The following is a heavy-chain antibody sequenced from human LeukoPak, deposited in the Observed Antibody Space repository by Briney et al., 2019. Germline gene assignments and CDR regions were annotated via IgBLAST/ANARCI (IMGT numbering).Heavy chain of an antibody. CDR3: ARRQYASSPFDP. D-gene: IGHD6-6*01. V-gene: IGHV4-30-2*03. CDR2: IYHSGSA. J-gene: IGHJ5*02. CDR1: GGSISSGGYY. Sequence: SRTLSLTCTVSGGSISSGGYYGSWIRQPPGKGLEWVGYIYHSGSAYYNPSLKTRVTISVDTSENQFSLNLSSVTAADTAVYYCARRQYASSPFDPWGQGTLVTVSS.